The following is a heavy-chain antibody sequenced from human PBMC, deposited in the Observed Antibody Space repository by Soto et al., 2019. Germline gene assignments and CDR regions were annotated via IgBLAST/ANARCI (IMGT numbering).Heavy chain of an antibody. V-gene: IGHV5-10-1*01. J-gene: IGHJ4*02. D-gene: IGHD4-17*01. CDR1: GYSFTSYW. Sequence: PGESRNISCKGSGYSFTSYWISWVRQMPGKGLEWMGRIDPSDSYTNYSPSFQGHVTISADKSISTAYLQWSSLKASDTAMYYCARHLSLGMTTVATDQLAEYYFDYWGQGTLFTVSS. CDR3: ARHLSLGMTTVATDQLAEYYFDY. CDR2: IDPSDSYT.